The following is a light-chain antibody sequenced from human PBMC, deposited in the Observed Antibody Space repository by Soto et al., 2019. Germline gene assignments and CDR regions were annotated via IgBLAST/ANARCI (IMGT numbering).Light chain of an antibody. Sequence: VLKQPPSVTEARGQKVTMSCSGGSSDIGRNYVSWHQQVPGTAPKLLIYENDKRPPGVPDRFSGSKSGTSATLGITGLQTGDEADYYCGTWDSILSIFVFGTGTKVTVL. CDR1: SSDIGRNY. CDR2: END. V-gene: IGLV1-51*02. J-gene: IGLJ1*01. CDR3: GTWDSILSIFV.